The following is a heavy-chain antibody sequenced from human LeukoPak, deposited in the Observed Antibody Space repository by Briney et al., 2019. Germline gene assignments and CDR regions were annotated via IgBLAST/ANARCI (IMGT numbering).Heavy chain of an antibody. Sequence: PSETLSLTCTVSGGSISSYYWSWIRQPAGEGLEWIGRIYTSGSTNYNASLKSRVTMSVDTSKNQFSLKLSSVTAADTAVYYCARDGVRGLTFNWFDPWGQGTLVTVSS. V-gene: IGHV4-4*07. CDR3: ARDGVRGLTFNWFDP. J-gene: IGHJ5*02. CDR1: GGSISSYY. CDR2: IYTSGST. D-gene: IGHD3-10*01.